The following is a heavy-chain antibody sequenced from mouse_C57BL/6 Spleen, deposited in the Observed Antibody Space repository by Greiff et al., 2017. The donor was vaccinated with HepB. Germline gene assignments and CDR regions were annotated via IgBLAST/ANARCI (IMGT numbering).Heavy chain of an antibody. D-gene: IGHD2-3*01. J-gene: IGHJ2*01. Sequence: DVMLVESGGGLVKPGGSLKLSCAASGFTFSDYGMHWVRQAPEKGLEWVAYISSGSSTIYYADTVKGRFTIYRDNAKNTLFMQMTSLRSEVTAMYDCANMITYWGQSTTLTVAS. V-gene: IGHV5-17*01. CDR3: ANMITY. CDR1: GFTFSDYG. CDR2: ISSGSSTI.